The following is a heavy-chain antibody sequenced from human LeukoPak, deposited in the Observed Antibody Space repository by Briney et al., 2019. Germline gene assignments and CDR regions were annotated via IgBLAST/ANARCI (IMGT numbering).Heavy chain of an antibody. CDR1: GGTFSSYA. CDR2: IIPIFGIA. Sequence: ASVKVSCKASGGTFSSYAISWVRQAPGQGLEWMGRIIPIFGIANYAQKFQGRVTITADKSASTAYMELSSLRSEDTAVYYCAVWSDNSFDYWGQGTLVTVSP. D-gene: IGHD3-16*01. V-gene: IGHV1-69*04. J-gene: IGHJ4*02. CDR3: AVWSDNSFDY.